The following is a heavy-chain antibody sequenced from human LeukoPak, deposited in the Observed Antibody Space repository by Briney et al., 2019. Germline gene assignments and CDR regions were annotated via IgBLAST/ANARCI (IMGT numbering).Heavy chain of an antibody. V-gene: IGHV4-34*01. D-gene: IGHD6-13*01. CDR3: ASPVSAAVGSSWFDP. Sequence: SETLSLTCAVYGGSFSGYYWSWIRQPPGKGLEWIGEINHSGSTNYNPSLKSRVTISVDTSKNQFSLKLSSVTAADTAVYYCASPVSAAVGSSWFDPWGQGTLVTVSS. CDR2: INHSGST. J-gene: IGHJ5*02. CDR1: GGSFSGYY.